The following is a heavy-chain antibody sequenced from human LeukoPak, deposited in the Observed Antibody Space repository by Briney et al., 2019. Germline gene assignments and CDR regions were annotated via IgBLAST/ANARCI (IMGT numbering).Heavy chain of an antibody. CDR3: ARDKFGAMDV. V-gene: IGHV4-30-2*01. CDR1: GGSISSGGYS. D-gene: IGHD3-10*01. CDR2: IYHSGST. J-gene: IGHJ6*02. Sequence: SETLSLTCAVSGGSISSGGYSWSWIRQPPGKGLEWIGYIYHSGSTYYNPSLKSRVTISVDRSKNQFSLKLSSVTAADTAVYYCARDKFGAMDVWGQGTTVTVSS.